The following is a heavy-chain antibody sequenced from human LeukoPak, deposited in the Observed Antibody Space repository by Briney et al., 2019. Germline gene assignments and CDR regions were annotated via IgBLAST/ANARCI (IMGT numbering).Heavy chain of an antibody. CDR2: IYPGDSDA. CDR3: AGSRDGYNVIVDN. J-gene: IGHJ4*02. V-gene: IGHV5-51*01. CDR1: GSTFATYW. Sequence: GAPPQTSTNCSGSTFATYWIGWVRPLPGKGLEWMGIIYPGDSDARYSPSFHGQVTISADKSISTAYLQWRRLKASDTAMYYCAGSRDGYNVIVDNWGQGTLVSVCS. D-gene: IGHD5-24*01.